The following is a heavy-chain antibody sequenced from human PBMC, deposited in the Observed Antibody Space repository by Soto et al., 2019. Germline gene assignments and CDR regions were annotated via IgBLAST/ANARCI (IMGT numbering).Heavy chain of an antibody. CDR2: IYYSGST. Sequence: SETLSLTCTVSGGSISSGGYYWSWIRQHPGKGLEWIGYIYYSGSTYYNPSLKSRVTISVDTSKNQFSLKLSSVTAADTAVYYCARDRGGSIVVVPAAIHHYYYYGMDLWGQGTTVTVSS. V-gene: IGHV4-31*03. J-gene: IGHJ6*02. CDR1: GGSISSGGYY. CDR3: ARDRGGSIVVVPAAIHHYYYYGMDL. D-gene: IGHD2-2*01.